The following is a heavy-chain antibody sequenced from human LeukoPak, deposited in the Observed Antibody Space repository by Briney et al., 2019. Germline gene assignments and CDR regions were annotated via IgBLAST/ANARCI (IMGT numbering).Heavy chain of an antibody. CDR1: GFTFSSYG. Sequence: GRSLRLSCAASGFTFSSYGMHWVRQAPGKGLEWVAVIWYDGSNKYYADSVKGRFTISRDNSKNTLYLQMNSLRAEDTAVYYCAKERIYGSGIFDYWGQGTLVTVSS. J-gene: IGHJ4*02. CDR3: AKERIYGSGIFDY. CDR2: IWYDGSNK. D-gene: IGHD3-10*01. V-gene: IGHV3-33*06.